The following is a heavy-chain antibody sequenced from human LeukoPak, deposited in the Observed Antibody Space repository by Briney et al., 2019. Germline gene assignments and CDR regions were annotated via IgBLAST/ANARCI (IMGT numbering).Heavy chain of an antibody. Sequence: GGSLRLSCAASGFTFSSYAMSWVRQAPGKGLEWVSGISGIGTSTYYAESVKGRFTISIDNSKNTMSLQMNSLRAEDTALYYCARGKGIAVSSFDSWGQGTLVTVSS. D-gene: IGHD6-19*01. CDR1: GFTFSSYA. J-gene: IGHJ4*02. V-gene: IGHV3-23*01. CDR3: ARGKGIAVSSFDS. CDR2: ISGIGTST.